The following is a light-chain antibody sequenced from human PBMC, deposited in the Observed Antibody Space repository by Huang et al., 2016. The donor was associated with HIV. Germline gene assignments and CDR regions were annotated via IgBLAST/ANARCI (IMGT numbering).Light chain of an antibody. J-gene: IGKJ4*01. CDR1: QTINNNY. CDR3: QQYGGSPPVT. Sequence: EIVLTQSPATLSLSPGERSTLSCGARQTINNNYLAGYQQKTGQAPRLLIYDASCRATDTPDRSRGSGSGTDCTLSISRLEPEDFAVYFCQQYGGSPPVTCGGGTKVEIK. CDR2: DAS. V-gene: IGKV3D-20*01.